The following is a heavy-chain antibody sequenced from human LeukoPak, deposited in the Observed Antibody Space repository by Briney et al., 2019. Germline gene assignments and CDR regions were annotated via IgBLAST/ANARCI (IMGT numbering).Heavy chain of an antibody. D-gene: IGHD1-26*01. V-gene: IGHV1-69*04. CDR3: AREGGGYAPFDY. J-gene: IGHJ4*01. CDR1: GGTFSSYA. Sequence: ASVKVSCKASGGTFSSYAISWVRQAPGQGLEWMGRIIPIFGIANYAQKFQGRVTITADKSTSTAYMELSSLRSEDTAVYYCAREGGGYAPFDYWGQGTLVTVSS. CDR2: IIPIFGIA.